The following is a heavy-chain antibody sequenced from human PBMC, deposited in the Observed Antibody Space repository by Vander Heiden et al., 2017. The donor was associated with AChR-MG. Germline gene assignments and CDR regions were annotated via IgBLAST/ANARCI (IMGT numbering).Heavy chain of an antibody. CDR1: GGPVSSGSYY. CDR2: IYYSGST. CDR3: ARVVPLYSLDY. V-gene: IGHV4-61*01. D-gene: IGHD5-12*01. Sequence: QVQLQESGPGLVTPSETLSLTCTVPGGPVSSGSYYWSWIRQPPGKGLEWIGYIYYSGSTNYNPSLKSRVTISVDTSKNQFSLKLSSVTAADTAVYYCARVVPLYSLDYWCQGPLVTVSS. J-gene: IGHJ4*02.